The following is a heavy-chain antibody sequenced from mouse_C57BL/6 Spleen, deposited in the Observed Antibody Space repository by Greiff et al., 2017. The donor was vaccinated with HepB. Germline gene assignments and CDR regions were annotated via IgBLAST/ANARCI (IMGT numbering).Heavy chain of an antibody. J-gene: IGHJ3*01. D-gene: IGHD2-5*01. V-gene: IGHV1-54*01. CDR2: INPGSGGT. CDR1: GYAFTNYL. Sequence: VQLQQSGAELVRPGTSVKVSCKASGYAFTNYLIEWVKQRPGQGLEWIGVINPGSGGTNYNEKFKGKATLTADKSSSTAYMQLSSLTSEDSAVYFCARRGYSNFPFAYWGQGTLVTVSA. CDR3: ARRGYSNFPFAY.